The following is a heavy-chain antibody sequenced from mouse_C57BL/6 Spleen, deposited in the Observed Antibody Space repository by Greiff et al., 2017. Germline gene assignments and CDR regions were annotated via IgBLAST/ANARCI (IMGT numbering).Heavy chain of an antibody. J-gene: IGHJ2*01. V-gene: IGHV3-6*01. D-gene: IGHD2-1*01. CDR1: GYSITSGYY. CDR3: ARDDYGNYFDY. Sequence: EVQLVESGPGLVKPSQSLSLTCSVTGYSITSGYYWNWIRQFPGNKLEWMGYISYDGSNNYNPSLKNRISITRDTSKNQFFLKLNSVTTEDTATXYCARDDYGNYFDYWGQGTTLTVSS. CDR2: ISYDGSN.